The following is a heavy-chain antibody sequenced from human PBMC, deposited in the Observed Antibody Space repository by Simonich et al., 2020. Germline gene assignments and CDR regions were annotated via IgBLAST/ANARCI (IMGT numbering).Heavy chain of an antibody. J-gene: IGHJ3*02. CDR1: GYSITSSW. Sequence: EVQLVQSGAEVKKPGESLKISCKGYGYSITSSWIGWGGQMPGKGLEWMGIIYPGDSDTRYSPSYQGQVTISANKSISTAYLQWSSLKASDTAMYYCARQLNDFDIWGQGTMVTVSS. CDR3: ARQLNDFDI. V-gene: IGHV5-51*01. D-gene: IGHD1-1*01. CDR2: IYPGDSDT.